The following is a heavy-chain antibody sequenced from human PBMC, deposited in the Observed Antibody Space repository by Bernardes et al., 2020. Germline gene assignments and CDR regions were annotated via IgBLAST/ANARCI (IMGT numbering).Heavy chain of an antibody. Sequence: GGSLRLSCAASGFTVSSNYMSWVRQAPGKGLEWVSVIYSGGSTYYADSVKGRFTISRDNSKNTLYLQMNSLRAEDTAVYYCARDRGVAAPFFDYWGQGTLVTVSS. D-gene: IGHD2-15*01. CDR2: IYSGGST. J-gene: IGHJ4*02. CDR3: ARDRGVAAPFFDY. CDR1: GFTVSSNY. V-gene: IGHV3-53*01.